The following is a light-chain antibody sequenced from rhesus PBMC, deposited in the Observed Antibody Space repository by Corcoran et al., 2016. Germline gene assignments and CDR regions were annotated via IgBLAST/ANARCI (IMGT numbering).Light chain of an antibody. CDR1: SLKTYY. V-gene: IGLV3S11*01. J-gene: IGLJ1*01. CDR2: DNI. CDR3: GSWDNRTNHYI. Sequence: SSGLTQEPALSVALGHTVRMTCQGDSLKTYYASWYQQKPGQVPVLVIYDNINRPSGILGRFSGSWSGNTGSLTITGAQVEDEAEYYCGSWDNRTNHYIFGAGTRLTVL.